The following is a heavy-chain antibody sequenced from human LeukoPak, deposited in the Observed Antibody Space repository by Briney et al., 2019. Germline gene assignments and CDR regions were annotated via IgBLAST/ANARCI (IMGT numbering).Heavy chain of an antibody. CDR1: GFTVSSNY. J-gene: IGHJ4*02. D-gene: IGHD6-13*01. CDR3: ARDTGIAAAGTD. Sequence: GGSLRLPCAASGFTVSSNYMSWVRQAPGKGLEWVSFIYNTGITKYADSVKGRFTISRDNSKNTLNLQMNSLRDEDTAVYYCARDTGIAAAGTDWGQGTLVTVSS. V-gene: IGHV3-53*01. CDR2: IYNTGIT.